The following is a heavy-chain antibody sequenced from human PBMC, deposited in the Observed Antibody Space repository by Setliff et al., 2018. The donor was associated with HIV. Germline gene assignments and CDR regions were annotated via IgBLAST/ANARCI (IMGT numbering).Heavy chain of an antibody. D-gene: IGHD4-17*01. Sequence: PGGSLRLSCAASGFTFSSYEMNWVRQAPGKGLEWLSYISSGSSTIYYADSVKGRFTISRDNAKNSLYLQMNSLRAEDAAIYYCAREADYDAFDIWGQGTMVTVSS. V-gene: IGHV3-48*03. CDR1: GFTFSSYE. CDR3: AREADYDAFDI. J-gene: IGHJ3*02. CDR2: ISSGSSTI.